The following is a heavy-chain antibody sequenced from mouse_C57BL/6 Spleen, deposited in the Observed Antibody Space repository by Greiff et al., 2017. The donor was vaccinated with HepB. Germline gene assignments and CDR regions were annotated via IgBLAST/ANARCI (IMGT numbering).Heavy chain of an antibody. CDR2: IYPGDGDT. V-gene: IGHV1-80*01. CDR1: GYAFSSYW. J-gene: IGHJ1*03. D-gene: IGHD4-1*01. CDR3: ARLGRPWYFDV. Sequence: QVQLQQSGAELVKPGASVKISCKASGYAFSSYWMNWVKQRPGKGLEWIGRIYPGDGDTNYNGKFKGKATLTADKSSSTAYMQLSSLTSEDSAVYFCARLGRPWYFDVWGTGTTVTVSS.